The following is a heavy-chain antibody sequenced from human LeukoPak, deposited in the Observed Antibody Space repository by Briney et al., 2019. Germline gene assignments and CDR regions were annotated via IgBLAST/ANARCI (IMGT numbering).Heavy chain of an antibody. Sequence: SETLSLTCAVYGGSFSGYYWSWIRQPPGKGLEWIGEINHSGSTNYNPSLKSRVTISVDTSKNQFSLKLSSVTAADTAVYYCARPRGYYYGSGSSNCFDYWGQGTLVTVSS. CDR1: GGSFSGYY. D-gene: IGHD3-10*01. CDR3: ARPRGYYYGSGSSNCFDY. J-gene: IGHJ4*02. CDR2: INHSGST. V-gene: IGHV4-34*01.